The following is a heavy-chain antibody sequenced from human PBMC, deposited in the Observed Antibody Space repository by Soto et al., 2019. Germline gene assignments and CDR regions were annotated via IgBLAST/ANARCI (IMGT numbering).Heavy chain of an antibody. Sequence: QVQLQESGPGLVKPSQTLSLTCTVSGGSISSGGYYWSWIRQHPGKGLEWIGYIHYSGSTYYNPSLKSRVTISVETSKKQFSLKLSSVTAADTAVYYCARDYFGSSGNWFDAWGQGTLVTVSS. CDR2: IHYSGST. CDR1: GGSISSGGYY. D-gene: IGHD3-22*01. J-gene: IGHJ5*02. CDR3: ARDYFGSSGNWFDA. V-gene: IGHV4-31*03.